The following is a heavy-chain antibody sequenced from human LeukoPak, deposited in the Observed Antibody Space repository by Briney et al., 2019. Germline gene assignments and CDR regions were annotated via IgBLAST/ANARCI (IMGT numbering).Heavy chain of an antibody. CDR1: GGSFSGYY. Sequence: PSETLSLTCAVYGGSFSGYYWSWIRQPPGKGLEWIGEINHSGSTNYNPSLKGRVTISRDTSKGQFSLTLTSVTAADTAVYFCARVLSGGGRLFDSWGQGTLVTVSS. J-gene: IGHJ4*02. V-gene: IGHV4-34*01. CDR2: INHSGST. CDR3: ARVLSGGGRLFDS. D-gene: IGHD3-9*01.